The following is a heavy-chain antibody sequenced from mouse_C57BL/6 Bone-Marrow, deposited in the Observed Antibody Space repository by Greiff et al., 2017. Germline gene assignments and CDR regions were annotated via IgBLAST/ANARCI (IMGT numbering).Heavy chain of an antibody. CDR1: GYTFTNYW. V-gene: IGHV1-64*01. J-gene: IGHJ2*01. CDR3: ARSDYYGSSYNFDY. Sequence: QVQLQQPGAELVKPGASVKLSCKASGYTFTNYWMHWVKQRPGQGLEWIGMMHPNGGSPDYNEKFKSEATLSVDKSSRTAYMELSSLTSEDSAVYYCARSDYYGSSYNFDYWGQGTTLTVSS. CDR2: MHPNGGSP. D-gene: IGHD1-1*01.